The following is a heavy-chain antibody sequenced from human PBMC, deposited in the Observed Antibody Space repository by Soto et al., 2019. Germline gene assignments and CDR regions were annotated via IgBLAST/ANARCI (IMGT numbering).Heavy chain of an antibody. CDR3: ARQFGGGSPSNPLHYYAMDV. V-gene: IGHV1-69*13. CDR1: EGTFSRNS. CDR2: IVPIFGTR. Sequence: SVKVSCKASEGTFSRNSISWVRLAPGQGLEWMGGIVPIFGTRNYAQKFQDRVTITADESTTTAYMELSSLRSEDTAVYYCARQFGGGSPSNPLHYYAMDVWGQGTSVTVSS. D-gene: IGHD3-10*01. J-gene: IGHJ6*02.